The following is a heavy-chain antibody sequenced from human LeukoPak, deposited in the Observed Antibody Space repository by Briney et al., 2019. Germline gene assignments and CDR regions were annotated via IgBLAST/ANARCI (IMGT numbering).Heavy chain of an antibody. CDR2: ISAYNGNT. CDR1: GYTFTSYG. V-gene: IGHV1-18*01. Sequence: GASVKVSCKASGYTFTSYGISWVRQAPGQGLEWMGWISAYNGNTNYAQKLQGRVTMTTDTSTSTAYMELRSLRSDDTAGYYCARAKTEYNWNYEDYYYYYMDVWGKGTTVTVSS. J-gene: IGHJ6*03. CDR3: ARAKTEYNWNYEDYYYYYMDV. D-gene: IGHD1-7*01.